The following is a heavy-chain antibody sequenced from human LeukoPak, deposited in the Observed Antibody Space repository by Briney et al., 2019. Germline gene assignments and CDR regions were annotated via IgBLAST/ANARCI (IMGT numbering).Heavy chain of an antibody. Sequence: SETLSLTCTVSGASINWGDHYWSWIRQTPGKGLEWFGHVYDSGSIYYNPSLKSRVTISVDTSKNQFSLKLSSVTAAVTAVYYCAREGRGGDWLLDWGQGTLVTVSS. J-gene: IGHJ4*02. D-gene: IGHD3-9*01. CDR3: AREGRGGDWLLD. CDR1: GASINWGDHY. CDR2: VYDSGSI. V-gene: IGHV4-30-4*02.